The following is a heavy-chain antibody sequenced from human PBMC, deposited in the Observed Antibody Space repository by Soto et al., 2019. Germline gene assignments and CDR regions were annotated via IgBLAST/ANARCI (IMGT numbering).Heavy chain of an antibody. J-gene: IGHJ4*02. D-gene: IGHD2-2*01. V-gene: IGHV3-21*01. CDR2: VSKSDYT. CDR3: AREDSIIIPAVSDS. Sequence: XGSLRLSCAVSGFNFNNFGINWVRQAPGKGLEWVSSVSKSDYTYYSDSVKGRFTISRDNAKNSVSLQMNTLRAEDTAVYYCAREDSIIIPAVSDSWGQGTLVTVSS. CDR1: GFNFNNFG.